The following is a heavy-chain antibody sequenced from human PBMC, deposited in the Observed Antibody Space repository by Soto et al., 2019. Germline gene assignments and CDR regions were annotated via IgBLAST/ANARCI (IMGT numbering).Heavy chain of an antibody. Sequence: PSDTLSLTCTVSGGSLSRGGYYWSWIRQHPGKGLEWIGYIYYSGGTYYNPSLKSRVTISVDTSKNQFSLKLSSVTAADTAVYYCARYNWNYGCDYWGQGTLVTVSS. CDR1: GGSLSRGGYY. V-gene: IGHV4-31*03. D-gene: IGHD1-7*01. CDR3: ARYNWNYGCDY. J-gene: IGHJ4*02. CDR2: IYYSGGT.